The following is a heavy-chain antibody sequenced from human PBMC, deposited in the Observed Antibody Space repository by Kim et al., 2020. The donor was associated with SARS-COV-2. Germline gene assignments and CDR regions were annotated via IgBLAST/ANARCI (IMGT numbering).Heavy chain of an antibody. D-gene: IGHD2-8*01. CDR1: GGSISSGGYY. CDR3: ARDSRMLAQDYYYYYGMDV. Sequence: SETLSLTCTVSGGSISSGGYYWSWIRQHPGKGLEWIGYIYYSGSTYYNPSLKSRVTISVDTSKNQFSLKLSSVTAADTAVYYCARDSRMLAQDYYYYYGMDVWGQGTTVTVSS. V-gene: IGHV4-31*03. J-gene: IGHJ6*02. CDR2: IYYSGST.